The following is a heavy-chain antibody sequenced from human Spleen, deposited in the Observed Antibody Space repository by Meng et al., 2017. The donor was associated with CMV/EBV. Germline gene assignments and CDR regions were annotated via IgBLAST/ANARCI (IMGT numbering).Heavy chain of an antibody. D-gene: IGHD5-18*01. CDR1: GGSFSSFY. CDR2: INHSGST. CDR3: ARSDGRIAPGHY. Sequence: QVQLLHGGAGLLKPSETLSLTCAVYGGSFSSFYWHWIRQPPGKGLEWIGEINHSGSTNYNPSLKNRVTISVDTSKNQFSLKLSSVTAADTAVYYCARSDGRIAPGHYWGQGTLVTVSS. J-gene: IGHJ4*02. V-gene: IGHV4-34*01.